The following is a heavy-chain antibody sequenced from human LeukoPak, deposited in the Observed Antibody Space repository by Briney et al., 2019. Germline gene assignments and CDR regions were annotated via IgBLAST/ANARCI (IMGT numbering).Heavy chain of an antibody. V-gene: IGHV1-18*01. CDR3: ARDPHEFSSGWSQFDY. J-gene: IGHJ4*02. D-gene: IGHD6-19*01. CDR1: GYTFTSYG. Sequence: ASVKVSCKASGYTFTSYGISWVRQAPGQGLEWMGWISAYNGNTNYAHNLQGRVTMTTDTFTSTAYMELRSLRSDDTAVYYCARDPHEFSSGWSQFDYWGQGTLVTVSS. CDR2: ISAYNGNT.